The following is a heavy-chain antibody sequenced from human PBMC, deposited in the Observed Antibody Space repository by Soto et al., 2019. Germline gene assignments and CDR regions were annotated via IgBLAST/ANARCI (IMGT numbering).Heavy chain of an antibody. CDR2: ISGGGGNS. J-gene: IGHJ1*01. D-gene: IGHD6-19*01. CDR3: AKKTFGGGWTLYF. Sequence: QLLESGGGLVQPGGSRRLSCAASGFNFGDYTMTWVRQAPGKGLVWISTISGGGGNSYYADVVKGRFTITRDNSKNSFYLYTSSREGEDAALYFCAKKTFGGGWTLYFWGQGTLVTVSS. CDR1: GFNFGDYT. V-gene: IGHV3-23*01.